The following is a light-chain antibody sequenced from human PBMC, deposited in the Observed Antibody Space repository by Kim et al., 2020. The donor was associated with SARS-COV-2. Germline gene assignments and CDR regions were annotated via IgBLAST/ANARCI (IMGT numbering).Light chain of an antibody. CDR1: SCNVGGYNY. CDR3: SSYAGNKKGV. V-gene: IGLV2-8*01. J-gene: IGLJ3*02. CDR2: EVS. Sequence: GQSVTISYPVTSCNVGGYNYFSWFQHHPGKAPKLLIYEVSTRPAGVPVRFSGSKTGNKASLTVSGLQAEDEADYYCSSYAGNKKGVFGGGTQLTVL.